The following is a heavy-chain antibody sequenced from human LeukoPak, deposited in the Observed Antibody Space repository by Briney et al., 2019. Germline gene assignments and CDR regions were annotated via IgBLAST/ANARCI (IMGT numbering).Heavy chain of an antibody. V-gene: IGHV1-69*06. D-gene: IGHD3-10*01. CDR2: IIPIFGTA. CDR1: GGTFSSYA. J-gene: IGHJ4*02. CDR3: ARVGYGSGSIDDY. Sequence: SVKVSCKASGGTFSSYAISWVRQAPGQGLEWMGGIIPIFGTANYAQKFQGRVTITADKSTSTAYMELSSLRSEDTAVYYCARVGYGSGSIDDYWGQGTLVTVSS.